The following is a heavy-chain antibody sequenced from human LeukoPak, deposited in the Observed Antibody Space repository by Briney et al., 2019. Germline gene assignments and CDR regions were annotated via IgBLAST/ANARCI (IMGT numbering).Heavy chain of an antibody. CDR3: ASRGRNYSFDY. CDR2: IYYSGST. Sequence: SETLSLTCTFSGGSISSYYWSWIRQPPGKGLEWIGTIYYSGSTYYNPSLGSRVTISVYTSKNQFSLNLSSVTAADTAVYYCASRGRNYSFDYWGQGTLVTVSS. D-gene: IGHD1-26*01. J-gene: IGHJ4*02. CDR1: GGSISSYY. V-gene: IGHV4-39*01.